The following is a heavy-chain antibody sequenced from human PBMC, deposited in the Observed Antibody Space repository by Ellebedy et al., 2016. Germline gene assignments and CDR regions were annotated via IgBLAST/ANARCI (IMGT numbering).Heavy chain of an antibody. V-gene: IGHV1-2*02. CDR3: ARAPAAGLDS. D-gene: IGHD6-25*01. CDR2: INPKTGDT. Sequence: ASVKVSCKASGYTFTGYYMHWVRQAPGQGLEWMGWINPKTGDTKCAQKFQGRVTMTRDSISTAYMQLSRLRSDDTAVYYCARAPAAGLDSWGQGTLVTVSS. J-gene: IGHJ4*02. CDR1: GYTFTGYY.